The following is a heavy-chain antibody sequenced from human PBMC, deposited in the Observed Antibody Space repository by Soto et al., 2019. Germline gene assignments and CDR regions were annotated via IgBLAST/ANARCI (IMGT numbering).Heavy chain of an antibody. CDR1: GGTFSSYA. Sequence: QVQLVQSGAEVKKPGSSVKVSCKASGGTFSSYAISWVRQAPGQGLEWMGGIIPIFGTANYAQKFQGRVTITADESKSTAYMEMSSLRSEDTAVYYCARAQPYKWNSPYYYYYGMDVWGQGTTVTVSS. D-gene: IGHD1-7*01. J-gene: IGHJ6*02. CDR3: ARAQPYKWNSPYYYYYGMDV. V-gene: IGHV1-69*01. CDR2: IIPIFGTA.